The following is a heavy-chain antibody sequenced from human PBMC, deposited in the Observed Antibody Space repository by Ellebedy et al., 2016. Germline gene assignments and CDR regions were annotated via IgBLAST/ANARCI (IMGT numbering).Heavy chain of an antibody. V-gene: IGHV3-74*01. Sequence: GESLKISCAASGFTFNHLWMHWVRQAPGEGLVWLSRISGDGTTPVYADSVKGRFTISRDKNTLYLQMDSLRPDDTAMYYCARDEGRDTSGYSLVPWTLYYWGQGTLVTVSS. CDR2: ISGDGTTP. CDR1: GFTFNHLW. J-gene: IGHJ4*02. CDR3: ARDEGRDTSGYSLVPWTLYY. D-gene: IGHD3-9*01.